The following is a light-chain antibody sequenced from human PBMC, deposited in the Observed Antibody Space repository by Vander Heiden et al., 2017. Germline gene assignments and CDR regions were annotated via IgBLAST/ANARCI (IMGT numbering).Light chain of an antibody. CDR1: SPNIGNNY. V-gene: IGLV1-51*02. CDR2: ENN. J-gene: IGLJ1*01. CDR3: GTWDSSLTLYV. Sequence: QPVLTQPPSVSAAPGQKVTISCSGSSPNIGNNYVSWYQQLPGTAPKLLIYENNKRPSGIPDRFSGSKSGTSATLGITGLQTGDEADYYCGTWDSSLTLYVFGTGTKVTVL.